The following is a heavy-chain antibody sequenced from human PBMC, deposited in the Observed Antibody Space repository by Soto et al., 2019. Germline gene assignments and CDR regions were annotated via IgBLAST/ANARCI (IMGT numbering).Heavy chain of an antibody. Sequence: PGGSLRLSCAASGFTFISYAMHWVRQAPGKGLEWVAVISYDGSNKYYADSVKGRFTISRDNSKNTLYLQMNSLRAEDTAVYYCARLRSSDGNYYYYGMDVWGQGTTVTVSS. D-gene: IGHD3-10*01. V-gene: IGHV3-30-3*01. CDR1: GFTFISYA. CDR3: ARLRSSDGNYYYYGMDV. J-gene: IGHJ6*02. CDR2: ISYDGSNK.